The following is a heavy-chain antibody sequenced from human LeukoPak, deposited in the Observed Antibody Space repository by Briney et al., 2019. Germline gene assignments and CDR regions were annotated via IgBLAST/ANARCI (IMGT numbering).Heavy chain of an antibody. D-gene: IGHD5-12*01. V-gene: IGHV4-39*07. Sequence: SETLSLTCTVSGGSISSSSYYWGWIRQPPGKGLVWIGSIYYSGSTYYNPSLKSRVTISVDTSKNQFSLKLSSVTATDTAVYYCARAQFEYSGYDYFDYWGQGTLVTVSS. J-gene: IGHJ4*02. CDR2: IYYSGST. CDR1: GGSISSSSYY. CDR3: ARAQFEYSGYDYFDY.